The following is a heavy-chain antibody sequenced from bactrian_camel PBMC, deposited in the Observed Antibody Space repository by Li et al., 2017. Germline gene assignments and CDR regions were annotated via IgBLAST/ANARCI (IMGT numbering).Heavy chain of an antibody. CDR1: RYADCNYD. D-gene: IGHD1*01. J-gene: IGHJ4*01. V-gene: IGHV3S40*01. CDR2: INRGGGT. CDR3: AAHNYCTRALGMPTWYQY. Sequence: DVQLVESGGGSVQAGGSLRLSCALSRYADCNYDMSWFRQAPGSQREFVSEINRGGGTKYADSVRGRFSISLDNAKTTASLQMDNLKPEDTAMYTCAAHNYCTRALGMPTWYQYWGLGTQVTVS.